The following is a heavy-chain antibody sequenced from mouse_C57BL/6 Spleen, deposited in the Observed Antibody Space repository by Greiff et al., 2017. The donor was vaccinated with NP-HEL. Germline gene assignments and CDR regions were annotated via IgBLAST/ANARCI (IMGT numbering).Heavy chain of an antibody. CDR3: TDGGAY. CDR1: GYTFTDYE. J-gene: IGHJ3*01. V-gene: IGHV1-15*01. D-gene: IGHD1-1*02. Sequence: VKLVESGAELVRPGASVTLSCKASGYTFTDYEMHWVKQTPVHGLEWIGAIDPETGGTAYNQKFKGKAILTADKSSSTAYMELRSLTSEDSAVYYCTDGGAYWGQGTLVTVSA. CDR2: IDPETGGT.